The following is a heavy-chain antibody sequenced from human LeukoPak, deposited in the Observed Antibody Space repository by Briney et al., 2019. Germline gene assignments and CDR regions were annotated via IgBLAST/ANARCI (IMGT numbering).Heavy chain of an antibody. CDR3: ARRGSGSRLKKSSNHLDY. Sequence: SETLSLTCAVYGGSFSGYYWSWIRQPPGKGLEWIGEINHSGSTNYNSSLKSRVTISVDTSKNQFSLKLSSVTAADTAVYYCARRGSGSRLKKSSNHLDYWGQGTLVTVSS. D-gene: IGHD3-10*01. V-gene: IGHV4-34*01. CDR2: INHSGST. J-gene: IGHJ4*02. CDR1: GGSFSGYY.